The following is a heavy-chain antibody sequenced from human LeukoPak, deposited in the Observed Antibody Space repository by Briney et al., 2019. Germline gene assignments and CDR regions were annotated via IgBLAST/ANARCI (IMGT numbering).Heavy chain of an antibody. D-gene: IGHD1-1*01. CDR3: ARASDWNRTYYYYYYMDV. CDR1: GYTFTSYG. J-gene: IGHJ6*03. CDR2: ISAYNGNT. Sequence: GASVKVSCKASGYTFTSYGISWVRQAPGQGLEWMGWISAYNGNTNYAQKLQGRVTMTTDTSTSTAYMELRSLRSDDTAVYYCARASDWNRTYYYYYYMDVWGKGTTVTVSS. V-gene: IGHV1-18*01.